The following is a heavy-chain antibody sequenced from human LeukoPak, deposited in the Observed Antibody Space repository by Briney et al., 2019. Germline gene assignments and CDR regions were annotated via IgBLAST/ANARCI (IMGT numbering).Heavy chain of an antibody. CDR1: GGSISNGGYY. J-gene: IGHJ5*02. V-gene: IGHV4-31*03. Sequence: KPSETLSLTCTVSGGSISNGGYYWSWIRQLPGKGLEWIAYIYYTGTTYYNPSLKSRVTISLDTSKNQFSLKLSSVTAADTAIYYCARGRGRNYYDSSPAWFDPWGQGTLVTVSS. CDR3: ARGRGRNYYDSSPAWFDP. CDR2: IYYTGTT. D-gene: IGHD3-22*01.